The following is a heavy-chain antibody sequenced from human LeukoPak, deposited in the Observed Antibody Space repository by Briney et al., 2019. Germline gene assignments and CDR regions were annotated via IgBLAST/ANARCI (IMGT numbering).Heavy chain of an antibody. CDR2: IYGSGATT. D-gene: IGHD1-7*01. Sequence: GGSLRLSCAASGFAFNNYDMSWVRQAPGKGLEWVSAIYGSGATTYYADSVKGRFTVARDQSRNAVFLQIHSRGAEDTAVYYWSKGETDTGTLTHVCWGQATLVSVCS. V-gene: IGHV3-23*01. J-gene: IGHJ4*02. CDR3: SKGETDTGTLTHVC. CDR1: GFAFNNYD.